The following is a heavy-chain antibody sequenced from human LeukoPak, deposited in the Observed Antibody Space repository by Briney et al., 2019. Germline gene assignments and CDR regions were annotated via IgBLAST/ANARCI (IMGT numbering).Heavy chain of an antibody. CDR3: ARDAVDTANAV. V-gene: IGHV3-33*01. Sequence: GGSLRLSCAASGFTFSSYGMHWVRQAPGKGLEWVAVIWYDGSNKYYADSVKGRFTISRDNAKNTLYLQMNSLRAEDTAVYYCARDAVDTANAVWGQGTTVTVSS. D-gene: IGHD5-18*01. CDR2: IWYDGSNK. CDR1: GFTFSSYG. J-gene: IGHJ6*02.